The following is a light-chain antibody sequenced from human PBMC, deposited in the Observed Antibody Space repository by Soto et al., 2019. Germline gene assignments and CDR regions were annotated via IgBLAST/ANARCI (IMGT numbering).Light chain of an antibody. CDR3: QQSYSTLIT. CDR2: AAS. J-gene: IGKJ5*01. Sequence: GDRVTVTCRASEDITNYLAWYQQKPGKAPKLLIYAASSLQSGVPSRFSGSGSGTDFTLTISSLQPEDFATYYCQQSYSTLITFGQGTRLEIK. V-gene: IGKV1-39*01. CDR1: EDITNY.